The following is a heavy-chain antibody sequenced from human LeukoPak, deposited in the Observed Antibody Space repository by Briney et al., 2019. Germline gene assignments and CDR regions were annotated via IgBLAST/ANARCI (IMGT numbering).Heavy chain of an antibody. Sequence: GGSLGLSCAASGFTFNNYAMSWARQAPGKGLEWVSTISSSGSNTYYADSVKGRFTLSRDNSKNTLYLQMNSLRAEDTAVYYCAKQDYYYYMDVWGKGTTVTVSS. CDR2: ISSSGSNT. CDR3: AKQDYYYYMDV. J-gene: IGHJ6*03. CDR1: GFTFNNYA. V-gene: IGHV3-23*01.